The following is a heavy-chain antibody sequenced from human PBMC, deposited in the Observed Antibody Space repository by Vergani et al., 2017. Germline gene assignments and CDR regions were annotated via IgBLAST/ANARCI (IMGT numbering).Heavy chain of an antibody. D-gene: IGHD1-1*01. Sequence: QVHLVESGGGVVQPGRSLRLSCVVSGFTSSYYGMHWVRQAPGKGLEWVAVISYDGTQNYYADSVKGRFTISRDNSKSTLYLQMNSLRTEDTAVYYCATKSFGTPGCQIGYFREWVQGTLVTVSS. CDR2: ISYDGTQN. CDR1: GFTSSYYG. CDR3: ATKSFGTPGCQIGYFRE. V-gene: IGHV3-30*03. J-gene: IGHJ1*01.